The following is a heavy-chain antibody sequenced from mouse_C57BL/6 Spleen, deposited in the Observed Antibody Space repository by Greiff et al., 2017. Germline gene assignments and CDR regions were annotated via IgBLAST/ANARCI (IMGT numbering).Heavy chain of an antibody. V-gene: IGHV1-26*01. J-gene: IGHJ2*01. CDR1: GYTFTDYY. D-gene: IGHD1-1*01. Sequence: VQLQQSGPELVKPGASVKISCKASGYTFTDYYMNWVKQSHGKSLEWIGDINPNNGGTSYNQKFKGKATLTVDKSSSTAYMELRSLTSEDSAVYYCARGYYYGSYYFDYWGQGTTLTVSS. CDR2: INPNNGGT. CDR3: ARGYYYGSYYFDY.